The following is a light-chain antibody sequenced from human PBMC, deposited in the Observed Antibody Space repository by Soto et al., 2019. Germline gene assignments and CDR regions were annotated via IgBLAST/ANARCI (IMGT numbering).Light chain of an antibody. CDR3: QQYHSYWT. Sequence: IQMTQSPSSLSASVGDRITITCRASQSISRYLNWYQHKPGKAPKLLIYDASSLESGVPQRFSGSGSGTEFTLTISSLQTDDFSTYYCQQYHSYWTFGQGTKV. CDR2: DAS. V-gene: IGKV1-5*01. J-gene: IGKJ1*01. CDR1: QSISRY.